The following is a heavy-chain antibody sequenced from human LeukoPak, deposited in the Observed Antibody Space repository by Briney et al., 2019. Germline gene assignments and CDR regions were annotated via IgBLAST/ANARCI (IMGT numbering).Heavy chain of an antibody. CDR3: ARGPAPVLWFGDWYFDL. D-gene: IGHD3-10*01. CDR1: GGSFSGYY. J-gene: IGHJ2*01. V-gene: IGHV4-34*01. Sequence: PSETLSLTCAVYGGSFSGYYWSWIRQPPGKGLEWIGEINHSGSTNYNPSLKSRVTISVDTSKNQFSLKLSSVTAADTAVYYCARGPAPVLWFGDWYFDLWGRGTLVTVSS. CDR2: INHSGST.